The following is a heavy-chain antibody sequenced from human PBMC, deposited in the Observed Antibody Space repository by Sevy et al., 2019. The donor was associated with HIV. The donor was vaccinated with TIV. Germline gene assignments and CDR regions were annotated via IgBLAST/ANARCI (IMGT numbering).Heavy chain of an antibody. V-gene: IGHV1-18*01. CDR3: ARAPSGSQGPGQYFHH. D-gene: IGHD1-26*01. CDR2: LTPNNGDT. CDR1: GYTFTNYH. Sequence: ASVKVSCKASGYTFTNYHITWVRQAPGQGLEWMGRLTPNNGDTNYAQRLQGRVTMTTDTSTSTVYMELSSLRSDDTAVYYCARAPSGSQGPGQYFHHWGQGTLVTVSS. J-gene: IGHJ1*01.